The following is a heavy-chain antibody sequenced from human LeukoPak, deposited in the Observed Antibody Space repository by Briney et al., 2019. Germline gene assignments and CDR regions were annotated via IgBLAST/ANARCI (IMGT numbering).Heavy chain of an antibody. CDR1: GVTFTTKW. J-gene: IGHJ4*02. D-gene: IGHD3-22*01. V-gene: IGHV3-7*04. CDR2: INQDGSDQ. Sequence: GGSLRVSCAASGVTFTTKWMSWVRQAPGKGLGWVATINQDGSDQYYVDSVKGRFTISRDNAKNSLDLQMNSLRAEDTAVYYCARDYSSGRDFWGQGTLVTVSS. CDR3: ARDYSSGRDF.